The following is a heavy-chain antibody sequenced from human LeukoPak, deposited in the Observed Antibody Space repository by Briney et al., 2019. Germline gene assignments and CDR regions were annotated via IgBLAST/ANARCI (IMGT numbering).Heavy chain of an antibody. CDR1: SGPINSGRYY. CDR2: IYTSGTT. D-gene: IGHD3-22*01. V-gene: IGHV4-61*02. CDR3: AREDDTSGYDRSDY. Sequence: PSDTLSLTCTVSSGPINSGRYYWSWISQPAGKALEWIGRIYTSGTTTYNPSLKSRVTISLDTSRNQYSLRLSSVTAADTAMYFCAREDDTSGYDRSDYWGQGTLVTVSS. J-gene: IGHJ4*02.